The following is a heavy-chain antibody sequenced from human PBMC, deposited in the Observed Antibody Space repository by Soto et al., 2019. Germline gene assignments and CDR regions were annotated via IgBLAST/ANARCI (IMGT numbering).Heavy chain of an antibody. CDR2: SKNKADSYIT. Sequence: EVQLVESGGGLVQPGGSLRLSCAASGFTFSNYYMDWVRQAPGKGLEWVGRSKNKADSYITEYAASVKGRFSISRDASKNSLYLQMNSLKTEDTAVYYCTVWGLGNDFGAAWGHGILVTVSS. D-gene: IGHD3-16*01. CDR3: TVWGLGNDFGAA. V-gene: IGHV3-72*01. CDR1: GFTFSNYY. J-gene: IGHJ4*01.